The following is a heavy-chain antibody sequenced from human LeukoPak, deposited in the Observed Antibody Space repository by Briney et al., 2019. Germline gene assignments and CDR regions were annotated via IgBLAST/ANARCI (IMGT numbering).Heavy chain of an antibody. D-gene: IGHD6-13*01. J-gene: IGHJ4*02. V-gene: IGHV3-30*18. CDR2: ISYGGSNK. Sequence: GGSLRLSCAASGFTFSSYGMHWVRQAPGKGLEWVAVISYGGSNKYYADSVKGRFTISRDNSKNTLYLQMNSLRAEDTAVYYCAKESGSWSKDFDYWGQGTLVTVSS. CDR1: GFTFSSYG. CDR3: AKESGSWSKDFDY.